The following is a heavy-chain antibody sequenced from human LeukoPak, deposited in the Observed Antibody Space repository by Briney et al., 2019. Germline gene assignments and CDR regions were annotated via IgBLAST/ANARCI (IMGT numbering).Heavy chain of an antibody. V-gene: IGHV4-38-2*02. Sequence: PSETLSLTCTVSGYSISSGYYWGWIRQPPGKGLEWIGSIYHSGSTYYTPSLKSRVTISVDTSKNQFSLKLTSVTAADTAVYYCARDAAFTYMRTGGFDIWGQGTMVTVSS. CDR3: ARDAAFTYMRTGGFDI. J-gene: IGHJ3*02. CDR2: IYHSGST. CDR1: GYSISSGYY. D-gene: IGHD1-26*01.